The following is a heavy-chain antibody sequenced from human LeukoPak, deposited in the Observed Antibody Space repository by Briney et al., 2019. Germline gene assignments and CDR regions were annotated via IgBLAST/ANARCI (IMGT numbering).Heavy chain of an antibody. D-gene: IGHD4-23*01. J-gene: IGHJ4*02. CDR3: ARIRWPERAFDY. CDR1: GGSVNSYY. V-gene: IGHV4-59*02. CDR2: IYYTGAT. Sequence: KPSETLSLTCTVSGGSVNSYYWSWIRQPPGKGLEWIGYIYYTGATNYNPSLKSRVTVSIDTSKNQFSLNLTSVTAADTALYYCARIRWPERAFDYWGRGPLVTVSS.